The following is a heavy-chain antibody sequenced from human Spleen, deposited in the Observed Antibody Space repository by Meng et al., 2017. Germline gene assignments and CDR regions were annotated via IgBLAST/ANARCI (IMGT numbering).Heavy chain of an antibody. D-gene: IGHD4-17*01. Sequence: QVQVPQYGAGLFKPSETLSLTCTVSVCSIINGLYYWSWIRQPPGKGLEWIGYIYHTWSTYYNPSLKSRLYMSVDTSKNQFTLTLSSLTVADTAVYYCARTLRDYGKLDYWGQGTLVTVSS. CDR2: IYHTWST. V-gene: IGHV4-31*03. CDR3: ARTLRDYGKLDY. CDR1: VCSIINGLYY. J-gene: IGHJ4*02.